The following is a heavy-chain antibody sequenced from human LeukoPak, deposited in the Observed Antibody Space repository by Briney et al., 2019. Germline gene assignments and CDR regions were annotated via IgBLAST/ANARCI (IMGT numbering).Heavy chain of an antibody. J-gene: IGHJ4*02. CDR2: ITSDSSTR. Sequence: PGGSLRLSCAASGFTFSSHSMNWVRQAPGRGLEWVSYITSDSSTRFYADSVKGRFTASRDNSKNTLYLQMNSLRAEDTAVYYCAKATEMATITPFDYWGQGTLVTVSS. CDR3: AKATEMATITPFDY. CDR1: GFTFSSHS. D-gene: IGHD5-24*01. V-gene: IGHV3-48*01.